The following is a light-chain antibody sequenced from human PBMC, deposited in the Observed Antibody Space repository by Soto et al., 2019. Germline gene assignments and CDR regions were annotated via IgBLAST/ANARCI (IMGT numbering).Light chain of an antibody. J-gene: IGKJ5*01. CDR2: GAS. V-gene: IGKV3-20*01. CDR1: QSVSSSY. CDR3: QQYGSSPAT. Sequence: EIVMTQSPGTLSLSPGARATLSWRASQSVSSSYVAWYQQKPGQAPRLVIYGASSRATGSPDRFSGSGAGTDFTLTISRLEPEDFAVYYCQQYGSSPATFGQGTRLEIK.